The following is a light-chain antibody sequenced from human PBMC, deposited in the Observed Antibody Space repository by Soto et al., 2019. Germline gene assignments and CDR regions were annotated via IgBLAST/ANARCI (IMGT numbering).Light chain of an antibody. Sequence: QSVLTQPPSASGTPGQRVTISCSGSTSNIESNYVYWYQQFPGTAPKLLIYRNIQRPSGVPDRFSGSKTGTSASLAISGLRSEDEADYYCAAWDDSLSGPVFGGGTKVTVL. CDR3: AAWDDSLSGPV. CDR2: RNI. CDR1: TSNIESNY. V-gene: IGLV1-47*01. J-gene: IGLJ2*01.